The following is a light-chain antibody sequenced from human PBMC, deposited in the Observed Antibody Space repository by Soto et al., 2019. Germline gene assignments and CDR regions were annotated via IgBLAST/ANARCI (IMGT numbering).Light chain of an antibody. J-gene: IGKJ1*01. V-gene: IGKV1-6*01. CDR1: QDIRHT. CDR2: AAS. CDR3: LQYYIFSWT. Sequence: AVPITQPPAFLPAPVGARVAISCRASQDIRHTLAWYQQKPGEAPKLLIFAASNLQSGVPSRFSGMTYVTDGNLDLAGRRTEASTTYEGLQYYIFSWTFGPGTKGENK.